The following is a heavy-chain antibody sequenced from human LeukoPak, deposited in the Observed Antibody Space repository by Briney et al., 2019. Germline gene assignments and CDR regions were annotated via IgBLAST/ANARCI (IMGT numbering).Heavy chain of an antibody. D-gene: IGHD3-22*01. CDR2: IYSGGST. V-gene: IGHV3-53*01. CDR3: ARYHYDSSGYPYYFDY. CDR1: GFLVSDNY. J-gene: IGHJ4*02. Sequence: GGSLRLSCAASGFLVSDNYMSWVRQAPGQGLEWVSVIYSGGSTYYADSVKGRFTISRDNSKNTVFLQLNGLRAEDTAVYYCARYHYDSSGYPYYFDYWGQGTLVTVSS.